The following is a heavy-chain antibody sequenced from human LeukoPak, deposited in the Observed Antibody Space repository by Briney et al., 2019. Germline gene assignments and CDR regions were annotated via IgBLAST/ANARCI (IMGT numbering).Heavy chain of an antibody. V-gene: IGHV3-33*01. Sequence: GGPLRLSCAASGFTFSSYGMHWVRQAPGKGLEWVAVIWYDGSNKYYADSVKGRFTISRDNSKNTLYLQMNSLRAEDTAVYYCARRGIAAAGYFDYWGQGTLVTVSS. D-gene: IGHD6-13*01. J-gene: IGHJ4*02. CDR3: ARRGIAAAGYFDY. CDR2: IWYDGSNK. CDR1: GFTFSSYG.